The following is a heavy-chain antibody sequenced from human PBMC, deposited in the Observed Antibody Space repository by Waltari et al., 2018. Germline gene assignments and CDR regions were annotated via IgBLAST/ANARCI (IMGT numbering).Heavy chain of an antibody. Sequence: QVTLRESGPALVNPTQTLTLTCTFSGFSLTSNGMCVSSIRQPPGKALEWLALIDWEDDKYYSTSLKTRLTISKDTSKNQVVLTMTNMDPVDTATYYCVSGSPSLSTSCYAKWFDPWGQGTLVTVSS. CDR2: IDWEDDK. CDR1: GFSLTSNGMC. D-gene: IGHD2-2*01. J-gene: IGHJ5*02. CDR3: VSGSPSLSTSCYAKWFDP. V-gene: IGHV2-70*01.